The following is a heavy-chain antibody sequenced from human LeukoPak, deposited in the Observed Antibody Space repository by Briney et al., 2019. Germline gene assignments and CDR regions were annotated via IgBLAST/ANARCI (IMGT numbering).Heavy chain of an antibody. D-gene: IGHD6-19*01. V-gene: IGHV3-53*01. Sequence: GGSLRLSCAASGFTVSSNYMSWVRQAPGKGLEWVSVMYSDGSAYYADSVKGRSTISRDNSKNRLFLQMNSLRAEDTAVYFCARTIAMTGIDYFDQWGQGTLVTVS. J-gene: IGHJ4*02. CDR1: GFTVSSNY. CDR2: MYSDGSA. CDR3: ARTIAMTGIDYFDQ.